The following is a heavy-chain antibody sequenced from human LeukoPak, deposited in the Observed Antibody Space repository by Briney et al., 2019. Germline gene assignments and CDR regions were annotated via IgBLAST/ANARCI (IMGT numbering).Heavy chain of an antibody. D-gene: IGHD6-13*01. Sequence: GGSLRLSCAASGFTFSSYAMSWVRKAPGKGLEWVSAISGSGGSTYYADSVKGRFTISRDNSKNTLYLQMNSLRAEDTAVYYCAKPETSSSWPNWFDPWGQGTLVTVSS. J-gene: IGHJ5*02. CDR2: ISGSGGST. V-gene: IGHV3-23*01. CDR3: AKPETSSSWPNWFDP. CDR1: GFTFSSYA.